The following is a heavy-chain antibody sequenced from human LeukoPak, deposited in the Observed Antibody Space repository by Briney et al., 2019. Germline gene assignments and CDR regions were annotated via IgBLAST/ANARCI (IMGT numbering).Heavy chain of an antibody. V-gene: IGHV3-66*01. Sequence: GGSLRLSCAASGFTFSSYGMHWVRQAPGKGLEWVSVIYSGGSTYYADSVKGRFTISRDNSKNTLYLQMNSLRAEDTAVYYCARDSSGYYKDAFDIWGQGTMVTVSS. CDR3: ARDSSGYYKDAFDI. D-gene: IGHD3-22*01. CDR2: IYSGGST. CDR1: GFTFSSYG. J-gene: IGHJ3*02.